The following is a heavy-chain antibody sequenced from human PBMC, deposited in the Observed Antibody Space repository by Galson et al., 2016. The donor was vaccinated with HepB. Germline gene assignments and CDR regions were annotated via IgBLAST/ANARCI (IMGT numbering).Heavy chain of an antibody. CDR2: ISVAGAAT. CDR3: FRVPRYYADYSSGVGDC. J-gene: IGHJ4*02. V-gene: IGHV3-23*01. CDR1: GFTVSSHC. D-gene: IGHD4-17*01. Sequence: SLRLSCAASGFTVSSHCISWVRQAPGKGLAWVSTISVAGAATYASPAKRRFTITSDNSTNTPDLQMDSLRVEDTALYFCFRVPRYYADYSSGVGDCWGQGTLLTVSS.